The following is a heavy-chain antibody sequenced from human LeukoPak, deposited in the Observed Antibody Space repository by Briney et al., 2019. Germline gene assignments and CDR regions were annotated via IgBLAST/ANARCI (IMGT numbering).Heavy chain of an antibody. CDR1: GFTFSSYG. V-gene: IGHV3-30*18. D-gene: IGHD6-19*01. CDR2: ISYDGSNK. Sequence: GGSLRLSCAASGFTFSSYGMHWVRQAPGKGLEWVAVISYDGSNKYYADSVKGRFTISRDNSKNTLYLQMNSLRAEDTAVYYCAKDWVLGAVAGTLANYMDVWGKGTTVTVSS. J-gene: IGHJ6*03. CDR3: AKDWVLGAVAGTLANYMDV.